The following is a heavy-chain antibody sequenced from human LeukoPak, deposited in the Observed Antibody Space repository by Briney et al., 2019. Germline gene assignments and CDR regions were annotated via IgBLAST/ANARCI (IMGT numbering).Heavy chain of an antibody. CDR3: AKDPYSSGPYNWFDP. J-gene: IGHJ5*02. V-gene: IGHV3-53*01. CDR2: IYSGGCT. Sequence: QAGGSLRLSCAASGFTFSDYYMSWIRQAPGKGLEWVSVIYSGGCTYYADSVKGLFTISRDNSKNTLYLQMNRLRAEDTAVYYCAKDPYSSGPYNWFDPWGQGTLVTVSS. CDR1: GFTFSDYY. D-gene: IGHD6-19*01.